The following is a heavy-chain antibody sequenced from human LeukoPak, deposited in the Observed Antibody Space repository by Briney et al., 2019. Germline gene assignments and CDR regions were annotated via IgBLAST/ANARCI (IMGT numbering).Heavy chain of an antibody. CDR2: IYYSGST. CDR1: GGSISSGGYS. Sequence: PSETLSLTCAVSGGSISSGGYSWSWIRQPPGKGLEWIGYIYYSGSTNYNPSLKSRVTISVDTSKNQFSLKLSSVTAADTAVYYCARVMRGSGWSAFDYWGQGTLVTVSS. CDR3: ARVMRGSGWSAFDY. J-gene: IGHJ4*02. V-gene: IGHV4-61*08. D-gene: IGHD6-19*01.